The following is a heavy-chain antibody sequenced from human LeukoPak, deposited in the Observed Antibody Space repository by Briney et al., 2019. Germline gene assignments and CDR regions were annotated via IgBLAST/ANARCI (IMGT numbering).Heavy chain of an antibody. CDR3: AKDLKAAGHPDTAMAPGY. CDR2: ISGSGGST. D-gene: IGHD5-18*01. CDR1: GFTFSSYA. V-gene: IGHV3-23*01. J-gene: IGHJ4*02. Sequence: GGSLRLSCAASGFTFSSYAMSWVRQAPGKGLEWVSAISGSGGSTYYADSVKGRFTISRDNSKNTLYLQMNSLRAEDTAVYYCAKDLKAAGHPDTAMAPGYGGQGTLVTVSA.